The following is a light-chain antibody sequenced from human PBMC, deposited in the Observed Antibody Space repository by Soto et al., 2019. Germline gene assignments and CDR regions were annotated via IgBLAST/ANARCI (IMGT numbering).Light chain of an antibody. CDR1: ESVTSSY. J-gene: IGKJ1*01. CDR3: QQYGRSPLT. Sequence: EIVLTQSPGTLSLSPGERATLSCRASESVTSSYLAWYQHKPGQAPRLLIYGASSMATGIPDRFSGSGSGTDFTLTISRLEPEDFAVYYCQQYGRSPLTFGQGTKVEIK. CDR2: GAS. V-gene: IGKV3-20*01.